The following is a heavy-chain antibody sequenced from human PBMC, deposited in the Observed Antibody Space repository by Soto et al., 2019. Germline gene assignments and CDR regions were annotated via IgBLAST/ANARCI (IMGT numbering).Heavy chain of an antibody. CDR1: GYSISSDYY. V-gene: IGHV4-38-2*01. CDR3: APLTVSLSGPYGIHV. Sequence: PSETLSLTCAVSGYSISSDYYWAWIRQPPGKGLEWIGSMFYSGLTYYNPSLKGRVTLSVDTSKNQFSVRLNSVTAADTAVYYCAPLTVSLSGPYGIHVWGQGTTVTVSS. D-gene: IGHD2-15*01. CDR2: MFYSGLT. J-gene: IGHJ6*02.